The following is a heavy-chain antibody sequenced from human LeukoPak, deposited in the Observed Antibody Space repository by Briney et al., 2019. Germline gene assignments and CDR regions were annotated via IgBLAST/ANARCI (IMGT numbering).Heavy chain of an antibody. V-gene: IGHV2-5*02. CDR1: GFSLTTSGMA. D-gene: IGHD4-11*01. Sequence: GPTLVKPTQTLTLTCTFSGFSLTTSGMAVGWIRQPPGKALEWLGLIHWDDDQRYNPSLKTRLTITKDASKNQVVLTMTDVDPVDTATYYCAHVLQKLHRDAFDIWGRGTMVTVSS. CDR2: IHWDDDQ. J-gene: IGHJ3*02. CDR3: AHVLQKLHRDAFDI.